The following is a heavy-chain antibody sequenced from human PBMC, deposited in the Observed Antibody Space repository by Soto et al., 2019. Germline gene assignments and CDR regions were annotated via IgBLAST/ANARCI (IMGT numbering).Heavy chain of an antibody. CDR3: ARDEGIAAADEHHFDY. V-gene: IGHV1-18*01. D-gene: IGHD6-13*01. CDR2: ISAYNGNT. J-gene: IGHJ4*02. CDR1: GYTFTSYG. Sequence: ASVKVSCKASGYTFTSYGIXWVRQAPGQGLEWMGWISAYNGNTNYAQKLQGRVTMTTDTSTSTAYMELRSLRSDDTAVYYCARDEGIAAADEHHFDYWGQGTLVTVSS.